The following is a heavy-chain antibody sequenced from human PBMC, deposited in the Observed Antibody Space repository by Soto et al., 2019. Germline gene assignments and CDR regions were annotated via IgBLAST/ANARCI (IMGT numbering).Heavy chain of an antibody. V-gene: IGHV1-69*12. CDR2: IIPIFGTA. D-gene: IGHD5-18*01. J-gene: IGHJ4*02. CDR3: ARTTVDTAMVSYYFDY. CDR1: GGTFSSYA. Sequence: QVQLVQSGAAVKKPGSSVKVSCKASGGTFSSYAISWVRQAPGQGLEWMGGIIPIFGTANYAQKFQGRGTITADESTSTAYMELSSLRSEDTAVYYCARTTVDTAMVSYYFDYWGQGTLVTVSS.